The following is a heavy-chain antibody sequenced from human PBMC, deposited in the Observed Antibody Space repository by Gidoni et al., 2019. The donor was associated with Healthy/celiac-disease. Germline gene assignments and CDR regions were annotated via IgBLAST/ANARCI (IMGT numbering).Heavy chain of an antibody. CDR2: ISGSGGST. Sequence: EVRLLESGGGLVQPGGALRLSCAASGFTFRSYAMGLSRQAPGKGMEWVSAISGSGGSTYYADSVKGRFTISRDNSKNTLYLQMNSLRAEDTAVYYCAKDQWFGETYYGMDVWGQGTTVTVSS. J-gene: IGHJ6*02. CDR1: GFTFRSYA. D-gene: IGHD3-10*01. V-gene: IGHV3-23*01. CDR3: AKDQWFGETYYGMDV.